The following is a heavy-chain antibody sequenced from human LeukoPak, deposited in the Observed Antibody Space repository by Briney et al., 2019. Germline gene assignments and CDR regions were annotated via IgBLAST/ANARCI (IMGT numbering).Heavy chain of an antibody. V-gene: IGHV3-53*01. D-gene: IGHD6-6*01. CDR1: GFTVSSNY. Sequence: GGSLRLSCAASGFTVSSNYMSWVRQAPGKGLEWVSVIYSGGSTYYADSVKGRFTISRDNSKNTLYLQMNSLRAEDTAAYYCARAQSIAARPPHAFDIWGQGTMVTVSS. CDR2: IYSGGST. J-gene: IGHJ3*02. CDR3: ARAQSIAARPPHAFDI.